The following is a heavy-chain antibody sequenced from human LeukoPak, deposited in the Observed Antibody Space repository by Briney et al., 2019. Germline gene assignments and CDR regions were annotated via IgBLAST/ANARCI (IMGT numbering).Heavy chain of an antibody. Sequence: PGGSLRLSCAASGFTFSSYSMNWVRQAPGKGLEWVSSISSSSSYIYYADSVKGRFTISRDNAKNSLYLQMNSLRAEDTAVYYCARGGGYCSSTSCYGPWYIDLWGRGTLVTVSS. CDR1: GFTFSSYS. V-gene: IGHV3-21*01. D-gene: IGHD2-2*01. J-gene: IGHJ2*01. CDR3: ARGGGYCSSTSCYGPWYIDL. CDR2: ISSSSSYI.